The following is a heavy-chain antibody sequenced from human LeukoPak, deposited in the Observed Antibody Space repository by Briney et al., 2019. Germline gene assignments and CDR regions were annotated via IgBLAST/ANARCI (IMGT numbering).Heavy chain of an antibody. CDR1: GYTFFNYY. CDR2: IYSGDSDT. Sequence: GESLKISCKGSGYTFFNYYIGWVRPMPGKGLEWMGNIYSGDSDTRYSPSFQGQVTISVDKSINTAYLQWNSLKASDTAIYYCARYANWGPYYFDYWGQGTLVTVSS. V-gene: IGHV5-51*01. CDR3: ARYANWGPYYFDY. J-gene: IGHJ4*02. D-gene: IGHD7-27*01.